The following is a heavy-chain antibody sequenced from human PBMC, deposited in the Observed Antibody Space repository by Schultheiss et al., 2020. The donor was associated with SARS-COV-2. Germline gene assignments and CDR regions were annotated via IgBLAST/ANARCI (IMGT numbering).Heavy chain of an antibody. CDR3: ARAGRGVVAATLYYYYYYMDV. D-gene: IGHD2-15*01. Sequence: GESLKISCKGSGYSFSNYWIAWVRQMPGKGLEWMGLIYPDDSDTRYSPSFQGQVTISADKSISTAYLQWSSLKASDTAMYYCARAGRGVVAATLYYYYYYMDVWGKGTTVTVSS. J-gene: IGHJ6*03. CDR2: IYPDDSDT. V-gene: IGHV5-51*01. CDR1: GYSFSNYW.